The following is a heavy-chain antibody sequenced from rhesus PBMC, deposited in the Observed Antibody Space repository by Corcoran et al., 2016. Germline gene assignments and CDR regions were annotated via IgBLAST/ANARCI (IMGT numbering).Heavy chain of an antibody. CDR3: VRNDDSTPPKVRSLDV. CDR1: GASFSSLW. D-gene: IGHD1-32*01. J-gene: IGHJ5-2*02. Sequence: QVQLQESGPGLVKSSETLFLTCAVSGASFSSLWWSWIRQLPGKGLEWIGEISGNSGNSNYNPSLKSRVTISRDASKSQLSLKLTSVTAADTAVYYCVRNDDSTPPKVRSLDVWGRGLLVTVAS. V-gene: IGHV4-80*01. CDR2: ISGNSGNS.